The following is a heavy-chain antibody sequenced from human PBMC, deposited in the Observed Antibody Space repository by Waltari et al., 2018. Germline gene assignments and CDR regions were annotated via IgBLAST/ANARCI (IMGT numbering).Heavy chain of an antibody. J-gene: IGHJ4*02. CDR3: ARDRRGYFDY. CDR2: ISGDSRFI. V-gene: IGHV3-21*01. D-gene: IGHD3-16*01. CDR1: GFTFSGYS. Sequence: EVQLVEAGGGLVKPGGSLSLSCEASGFTFSGYSMNWVRQAPGKGLAWVSSISGDSRFIYYADSVNGRFTISSDDAKNSLYLQMNSLRVEDTAVYYCARDRRGYFDYWGPGTLVSVSS.